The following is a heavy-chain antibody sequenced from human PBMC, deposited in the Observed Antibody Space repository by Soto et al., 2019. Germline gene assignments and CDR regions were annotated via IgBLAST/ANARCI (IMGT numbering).Heavy chain of an antibody. Sequence: GGSLRLSCAASGFTFSNAWMNWVRQAPGKGLEWVGRIKSKTDGGTTDYAAPVKGRFTISRDDSKNTLYLQMNSLKTEDTALFYCPTDLVGYSSSFYGMDVWGQGTTVTVSS. CDR1: GFTFSNAW. D-gene: IGHD6-13*01. CDR3: PTDLVGYSSSFYGMDV. CDR2: IKSKTDGGTT. J-gene: IGHJ6*02. V-gene: IGHV3-15*07.